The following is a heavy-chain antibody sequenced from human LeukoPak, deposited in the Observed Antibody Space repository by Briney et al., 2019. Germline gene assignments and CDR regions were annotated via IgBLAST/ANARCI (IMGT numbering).Heavy chain of an antibody. J-gene: IGHJ2*01. Sequence: QAGGSLRLSCAASGFTFSSYEMIWVRQAPGKGLEWVSYISSSGSTIYYADSVKGRFTISRDNAKNSLYLQMNSLRAEDTAVYYCARRGFDRSGYYYGFDLWGRGTLVTVSS. CDR3: ARRGFDRSGYYYGFDL. CDR2: ISSSGSTI. CDR1: GFTFSSYE. D-gene: IGHD3-22*01. V-gene: IGHV3-48*03.